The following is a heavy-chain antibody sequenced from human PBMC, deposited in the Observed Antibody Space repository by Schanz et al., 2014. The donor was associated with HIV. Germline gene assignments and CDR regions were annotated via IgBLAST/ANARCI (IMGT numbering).Heavy chain of an antibody. CDR3: AKDANYYDTKYRGKGNYYHYYGMDV. Sequence: EVQLLESGGGLVQPGGSLRLSCAASGFAFSNYAMSWVRQAPGKGLEWLSTLSGSGDRTYYADSVKGRVTISRDNSKNTLYLQVKSLRAEDTAVYYCAKDANYYDTKYRGKGNYYHYYGMDVWGQGTTVTVSS. J-gene: IGHJ6*02. CDR1: GFAFSNYA. CDR2: LSGSGDRT. V-gene: IGHV3-23*01. D-gene: IGHD3-22*01.